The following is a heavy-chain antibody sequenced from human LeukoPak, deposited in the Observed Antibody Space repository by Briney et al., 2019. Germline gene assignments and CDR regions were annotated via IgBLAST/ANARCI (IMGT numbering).Heavy chain of an antibody. CDR3: VRDYDWALDS. V-gene: IGHV3-48*02. CDR1: GFTFSSYS. Sequence: GESLRLSCAASGFTFSSYSMNWVRQAPGKGLEWVSYIGSTRSPIYYADSVKGRFTISRDNAKNSLYLQMNTLRDDDTAVYYCVRDYDWALDSWGQGTLVTVSS. J-gene: IGHJ4*02. D-gene: IGHD3-9*01. CDR2: IGSTRSPI.